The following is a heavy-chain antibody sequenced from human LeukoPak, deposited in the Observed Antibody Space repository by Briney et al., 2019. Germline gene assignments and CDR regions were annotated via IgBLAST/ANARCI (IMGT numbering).Heavy chain of an antibody. CDR3: ARRGDGYYLGFDP. Sequence: SETLSLTCDVSGGSISGNYWSWIRQPAGKGLEWIGRVHTSGSTYYNPSPKSRVTISVDTSNNQFSLKLSSVTAADTAVYYCARRGDGYYLGFDPRGQGTLVTVSS. D-gene: IGHD5-24*01. J-gene: IGHJ5*02. CDR1: GGSISGNY. V-gene: IGHV4-4*07. CDR2: VHTSGST.